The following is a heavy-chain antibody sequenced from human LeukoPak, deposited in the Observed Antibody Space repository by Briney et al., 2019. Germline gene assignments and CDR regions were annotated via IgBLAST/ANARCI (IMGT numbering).Heavy chain of an antibody. Sequence: PGGSLRLSCAASGFTFSSYAMSWVRQAPGKGLEWVSAISGSGGSTYYEDSVKGRFTISRDNSKNTLYLQMNSLRAEDTAVYYCAKGVYSYGYRGAFDYWGQGTLVTVSS. J-gene: IGHJ4*02. D-gene: IGHD5-18*01. CDR3: AKGVYSYGYRGAFDY. CDR1: GFTFSSYA. V-gene: IGHV3-23*01. CDR2: ISGSGGST.